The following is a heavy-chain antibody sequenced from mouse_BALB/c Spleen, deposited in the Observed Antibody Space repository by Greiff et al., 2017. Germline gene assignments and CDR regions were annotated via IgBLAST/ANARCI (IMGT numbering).Heavy chain of an antibody. CDR3: ARGGGNLYYAMDY. CDR1: GYSFTGCF. V-gene: IGHV1-20*02. CDR2: INPYNGDT. D-gene: IGHD2-1*01. Sequence: VQLKESGPELVKPGASVKISCKASGYSFTGCFMNWVMQSHGKSLEWIGRINPYNGDTFYNQKFKGKATLTVDKSSSTAHMELRSLASEDSAVYYCARGGGNLYYAMDYWGQGTSVTVSS. J-gene: IGHJ4*01.